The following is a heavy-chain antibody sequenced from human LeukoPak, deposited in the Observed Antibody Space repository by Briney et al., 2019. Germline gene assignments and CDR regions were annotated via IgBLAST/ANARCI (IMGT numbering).Heavy chain of an antibody. V-gene: IGHV1-18*01. CDR3: ARDYYDILTGYYPFDY. CDR1: GYTFTSYG. Sequence: GASVKVSCKASGYTFTSYGISWVRQAPGQGLEWMGWISAYNGNTNYAQKLQGRVTMTTDTSTSTAYMELRSLRSDDTAVYYCARDYYDILTGYYPFDYWGQGTLVTVSS. J-gene: IGHJ4*02. CDR2: ISAYNGNT. D-gene: IGHD3-9*01.